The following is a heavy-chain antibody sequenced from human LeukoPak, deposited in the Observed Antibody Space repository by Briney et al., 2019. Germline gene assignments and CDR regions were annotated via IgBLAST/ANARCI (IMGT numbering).Heavy chain of an antibody. CDR3: ARIGSSWFSKAFDI. CDR2: IYYSGST. Sequence: SETLSLTCNVSGDSISTYYWSWIRQPPGKGLDWIGHIYYSGSTDYNPSLMSRVTLSVDTSKNQFSLRLSSVTAADTAVYYCARIGSSWFSKAFDIWGQGTMVTVSS. CDR1: GDSISTYY. J-gene: IGHJ3*02. V-gene: IGHV4-59*12. D-gene: IGHD6-13*01.